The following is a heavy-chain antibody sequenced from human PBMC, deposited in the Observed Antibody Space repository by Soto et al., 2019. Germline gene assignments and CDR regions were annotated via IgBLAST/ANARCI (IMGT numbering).Heavy chain of an antibody. J-gene: IGHJ4*02. D-gene: IGHD2-8*01. CDR1: GDSISSGGYY. CDR3: ARHEGNGNVWPLDY. Sequence: SETLSLTCTVSGDSISSGGYYWSWIRQHPGKGLEWIGYVYYSGSTDYNASLKSRITISLDTSKNQFSLKLSSVTAEDTAVYYCARHEGNGNVWPLDYWGQGILVT. V-gene: IGHV4-31*03. CDR2: VYYSGST.